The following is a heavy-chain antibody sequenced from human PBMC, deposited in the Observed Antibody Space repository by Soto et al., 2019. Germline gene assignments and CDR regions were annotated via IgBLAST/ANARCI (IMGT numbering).Heavy chain of an antibody. Sequence: PSETLSLTCAVYGGSFSGYYWSWIRQPPGKGLQWIGKINHIGTTNYNPSLKSRVTISVDTSKNQFSLKLSSVTAADTAVYYCARRQSSSWYGLRGQGTLVTVSS. D-gene: IGHD6-13*01. CDR2: INHIGTT. V-gene: IGHV4-34*01. CDR1: GGSFSGYY. J-gene: IGHJ4*02. CDR3: ARRQSSSWYGL.